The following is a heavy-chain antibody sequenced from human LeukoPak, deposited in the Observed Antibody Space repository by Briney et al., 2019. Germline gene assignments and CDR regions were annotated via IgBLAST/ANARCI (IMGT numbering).Heavy chain of an antibody. Sequence: GGSLRLSCAASGFTFSDYYMSWIRQAPGKGLEWVSYISTSGSTIYYADSVKGRFTISRNNAKNSLYLQMNCVRAEDTAVYYCARSGSYYKVDYWGQGTLVTVSS. CDR3: ARSGSYYKVDY. CDR2: ISTSGSTI. CDR1: GFTFSDYY. J-gene: IGHJ4*02. V-gene: IGHV3-11*04. D-gene: IGHD1-26*01.